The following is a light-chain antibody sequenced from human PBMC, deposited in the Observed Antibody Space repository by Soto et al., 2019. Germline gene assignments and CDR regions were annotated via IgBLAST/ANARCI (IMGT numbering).Light chain of an antibody. CDR3: TSFTSSHTYV. CDR2: EVS. V-gene: IGLV2-14*01. CDR1: SSDVGGYNF. Sequence: QSALTQPASVSGSPGQSITISCTGTSSDVGGYNFVSWYQQHPDKAPRLMIYEVSNRPSGVSNRFSGSKSGNTASLTISGLQAEDEADYYCTSFTSSHTYVFGTGTKVTV. J-gene: IGLJ1*01.